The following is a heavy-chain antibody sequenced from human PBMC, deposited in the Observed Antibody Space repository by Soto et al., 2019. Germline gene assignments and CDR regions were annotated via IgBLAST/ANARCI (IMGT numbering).Heavy chain of an antibody. Sequence: PGGSLRLSCVASVFTFSNAWMGWVRQAPGKGLEWVGRIKSKTDGGTTDYAAPVKGRFTISRYDSKNTLYLQMNSLKTEDTAVYYCTTDGGYYDSSGYFNYWGQGTLVTSPQ. J-gene: IGHJ4*02. CDR1: VFTFSNAW. D-gene: IGHD3-22*01. V-gene: IGHV3-15*01. CDR2: IKSKTDGGTT. CDR3: TTDGGYYDSSGYFNY.